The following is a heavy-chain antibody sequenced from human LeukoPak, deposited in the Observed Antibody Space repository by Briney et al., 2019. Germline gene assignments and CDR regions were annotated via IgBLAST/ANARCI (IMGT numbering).Heavy chain of an antibody. D-gene: IGHD4-23*01. CDR3: ARGYGGNFPDFDY. V-gene: IGHV3-7*03. Sequence: GGSLRLSCAASGFTFSNYWMRWVRQAPGKGLESVANINEHGSEKNYVDSVKGRFTISRDNAKNSLYLQMNSLRAEDTAVYYCARGYGGNFPDFDYWGQETLVTVSS. J-gene: IGHJ4*02. CDR1: GFTFSNYW. CDR2: INEHGSEK.